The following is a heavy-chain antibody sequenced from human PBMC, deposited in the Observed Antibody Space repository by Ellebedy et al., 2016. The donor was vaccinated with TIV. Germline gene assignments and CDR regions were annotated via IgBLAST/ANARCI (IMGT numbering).Heavy chain of an antibody. CDR1: GFTFIDYG. V-gene: IGHV3-23*01. CDR2: ISGSGGGT. CDR3: AKGRYYFDH. Sequence: GGSLRLSCETSGFTFIDYGMNWIRQAPGKGLEWVSAISGSGGGTYYADSVKGRFTISRDNSKNTLYLQMNSLRAEDTAVYYCAKGRYYFDHWGQGTLVTVSS. J-gene: IGHJ4*02.